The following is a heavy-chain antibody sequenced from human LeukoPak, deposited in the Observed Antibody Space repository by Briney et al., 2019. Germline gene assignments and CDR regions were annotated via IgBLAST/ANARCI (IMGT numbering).Heavy chain of an antibody. D-gene: IGHD1-26*01. J-gene: IGHJ4*02. CDR2: MKDDGNEI. CDR3: ARNRATNDY. V-gene: IGHV3-7*01. Sequence: GGSLRLSCTASGFTFKNYRMTWVRQAPGKGLEWVASMKDDGNEIQYVDSVKGRFTISRDNDENSLYLQMNNLRAEDTAVYYCARNRATNDYWGQGTLVTVSS. CDR1: GFTFKNYR.